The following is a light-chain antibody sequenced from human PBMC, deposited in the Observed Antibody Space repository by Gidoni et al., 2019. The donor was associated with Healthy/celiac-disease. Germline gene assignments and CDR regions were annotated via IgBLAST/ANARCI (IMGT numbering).Light chain of an antibody. V-gene: IGKV1-5*01. J-gene: IGKJ1*01. CDR1: QSSSSW. CDR2: DTS. CDR3: QQYNSYWT. Sequence: DTQITSSPSTLSASVGDRVTITCRASQSSSSWLAWYQQKPGKAPKLLIYDTSSLESGVPSRFSGSGSGTEFTITISSLQPDDFATYYCQQYNSYWTFGQGTKVEIK.